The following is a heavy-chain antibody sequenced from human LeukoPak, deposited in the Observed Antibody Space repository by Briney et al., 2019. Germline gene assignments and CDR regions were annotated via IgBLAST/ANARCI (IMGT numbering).Heavy chain of an antibody. V-gene: IGHV7-4-1*02. CDR3: ARASGRSVAVWFDP. D-gene: IGHD6-19*01. CDR2: INTNTGNP. J-gene: IGHJ5*02. CDR1: GYTFTSYA. Sequence: ASVKVSCKASGYTFTSYAMNWVRQAPGQGLEWMGWINTNTGNPTYAQGFTGRFVISLDTSVSTAYLQISSLKAEDTAVYYCARASGRSVAVWFDPWGQGTLVTVSS.